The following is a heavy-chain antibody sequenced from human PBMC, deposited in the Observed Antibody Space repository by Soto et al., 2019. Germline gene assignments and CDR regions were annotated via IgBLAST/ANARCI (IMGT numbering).Heavy chain of an antibody. V-gene: IGHV4-59*01. J-gene: IGHJ6*02. CDR1: GGSISSYY. Sequence: PSETLSLTCTVSGGSISSYYWSWIRQPPGKGLEWIGYIYYSGSTNYNPSLKSRVTISVDTSKNQFSLKLSSVTAADTAVYYCARVNWWAYPTYYYGMDVWGQGTTVTVSS. CDR2: IYYSGST. CDR3: ARVNWWAYPTYYYGMDV. D-gene: IGHD2-8*02.